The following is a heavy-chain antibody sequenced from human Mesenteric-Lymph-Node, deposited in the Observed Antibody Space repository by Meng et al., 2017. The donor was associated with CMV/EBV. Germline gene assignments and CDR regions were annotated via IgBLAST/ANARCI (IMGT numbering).Heavy chain of an antibody. V-gene: IGHV4-4*02. Sequence: SGVSISGSNWWSWVRQPPGKGLEWIGEIYHSGSTNYNPSLKSRVTISVDKSKNQFSLKLSSVTAADTAVYYCARVYCSSTSCYTFDYWGQGTLVTVSS. CDR2: IYHSGST. D-gene: IGHD2-2*02. CDR1: GVSISGSNW. CDR3: ARVYCSSTSCYTFDY. J-gene: IGHJ4*02.